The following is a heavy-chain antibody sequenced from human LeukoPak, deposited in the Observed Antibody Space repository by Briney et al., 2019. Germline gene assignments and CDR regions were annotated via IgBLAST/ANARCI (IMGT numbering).Heavy chain of an antibody. J-gene: IGHJ3*02. CDR2: INPNSGGT. CDR3: ARGTYDSSGYYSADRPNAFDI. V-gene: IGHV1-2*02. Sequence: ASVKVSCKASGYTFTGYYMHWVRQAPGQGLEWMGWINPNSGGTNYAQKFQGRVTMTRDTSISTAYMELSRLRSDDTAVYYCARGTYDSSGYYSADRPNAFDIWGQGTMVTVSS. D-gene: IGHD3-22*01. CDR1: GYTFTGYY.